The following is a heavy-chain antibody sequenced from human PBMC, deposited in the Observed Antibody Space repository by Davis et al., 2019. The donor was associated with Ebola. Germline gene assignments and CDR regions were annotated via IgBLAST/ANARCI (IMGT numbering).Heavy chain of an antibody. CDR3: ARRAQHPRRAWFDP. Sequence: SVKVSCKASGGTFITYAITWVRQAPGQGLEWMGGIIPIFGTANYAQKFQGRVTITADESTSTAYMELSSLRSEDTAVYYCARRAQHPRRAWFDPWGQGTLVTVSS. D-gene: IGHD3-10*01. V-gene: IGHV1-69*13. J-gene: IGHJ5*02. CDR2: IIPIFGTA. CDR1: GGTFITYA.